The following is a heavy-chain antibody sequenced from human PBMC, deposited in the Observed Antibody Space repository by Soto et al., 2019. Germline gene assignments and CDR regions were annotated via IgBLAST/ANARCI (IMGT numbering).Heavy chain of an antibody. J-gene: IGHJ6*02. CDR1: GGSFSCYY. D-gene: IGHD3-3*01. V-gene: IGHV4-34*01. Sequence: PSETLSLTCAVYGGSFSCYYWSWIRQPPGKGLEWIGEINHSGSTNYNPSLKSRVTISVDTSKNQFSLKLSSVTAADTAVYYCARGGPALTIFGVVIIEDYYYYGMDVWGQGTTVTVSS. CDR3: ARGGPALTIFGVVIIEDYYYYGMDV. CDR2: INHSGST.